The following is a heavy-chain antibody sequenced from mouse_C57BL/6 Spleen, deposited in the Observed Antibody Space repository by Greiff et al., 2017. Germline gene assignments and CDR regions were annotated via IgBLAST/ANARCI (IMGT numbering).Heavy chain of an antibody. V-gene: IGHV1-15*01. Sequence: VQLQQSGAELVRPGASVTLSCKASGYTFTDYEMHWVKQTPVHGLEWIGAIDPETGGTAYNQKFKGKAILTADKSSSTAYMELRSLTSEDSAVYYCTRGITTVVPFAYWGQGTLVTVSA. CDR2: IDPETGGT. CDR1: GYTFTDYE. D-gene: IGHD1-1*01. J-gene: IGHJ3*01. CDR3: TRGITTVVPFAY.